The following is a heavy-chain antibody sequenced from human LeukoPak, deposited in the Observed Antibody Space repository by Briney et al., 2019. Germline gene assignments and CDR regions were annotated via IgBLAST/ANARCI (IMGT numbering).Heavy chain of an antibody. CDR1: GGSFSGYY. J-gene: IGHJ4*02. D-gene: IGHD3-10*01. V-gene: IGHV4-34*01. Sequence: SETLSLTCAVYGGSFSGYYWSWIRQPPGKGLEWIGEINHSGSTNYNPSLKSRVTISVDTSKNQFSLKLSSVTAADTAVYYCARGLRYYGSGSYYNGGGHFDYWGQGTLVTVSS. CDR3: ARGLRYYGSGSYYNGGGHFDY. CDR2: INHSGST.